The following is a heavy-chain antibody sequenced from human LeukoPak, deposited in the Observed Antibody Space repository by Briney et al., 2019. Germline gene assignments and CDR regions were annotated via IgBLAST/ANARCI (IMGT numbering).Heavy chain of an antibody. Sequence: GGSLRLSCAASGFTFSSYVMSWVRQAPGKGLEWVSAISGSGNSTYYAASLKGRFTISRDNSKNTLYLQMSSLRAEDTAVYYCAELGITMIGGVWGKGTTVTISS. D-gene: IGHD3-10*02. CDR1: GFTFSSYV. CDR2: ISGSGNST. CDR3: AELGITMIGGV. J-gene: IGHJ6*04. V-gene: IGHV3-23*01.